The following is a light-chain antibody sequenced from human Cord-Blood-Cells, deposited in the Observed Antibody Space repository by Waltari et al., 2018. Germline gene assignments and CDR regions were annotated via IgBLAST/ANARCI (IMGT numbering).Light chain of an antibody. Sequence: QSVLTQPPSVSGAPGQRVTIPCTGSSSNIGAGYDLHWYQQLPGTAPKRLIYGNSHRPAGVPDRFSGSKSGTSASLAITGLQAEDEADYYCQSYDSSLSGSVFGGGTKLTVL. CDR3: QSYDSSLSGSV. CDR1: SSNIGAGYD. V-gene: IGLV1-40*01. J-gene: IGLJ3*02. CDR2: GNS.